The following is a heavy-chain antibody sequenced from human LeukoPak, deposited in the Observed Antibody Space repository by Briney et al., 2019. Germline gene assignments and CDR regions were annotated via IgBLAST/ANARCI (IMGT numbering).Heavy chain of an antibody. V-gene: IGHV4-4*07. J-gene: IGHJ4*02. CDR2: IYTSGST. CDR1: GGSLTSYY. CDR3: AREYSSSWYIDY. D-gene: IGHD6-13*01. Sequence: ASETLSLTCTVAGGSLTSYYWSWIRQPAGKGLEWIGRIYTSGSTNYNPSLKSRVTMSVDTSKNQFSLKLSSVTAADTAVYYCAREYSSSWYIDYWGQGTLVTVSS.